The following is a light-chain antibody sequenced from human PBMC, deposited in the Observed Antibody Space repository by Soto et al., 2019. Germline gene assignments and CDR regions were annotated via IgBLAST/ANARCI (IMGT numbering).Light chain of an antibody. CDR1: SSDVGGYNY. J-gene: IGLJ3*02. V-gene: IGLV2-14*01. Sequence: QSVLTQPASVSGSPGQSITISCTGTSSDVGGYNYLSWYQQHLGKAPKLMFYEVSNRPSGVSNRFAGSKSGNTAFLTISGRQAEDEADYYSGSYASSSTRVFGGGTKLTVL. CDR3: GSYASSSTRV. CDR2: EVS.